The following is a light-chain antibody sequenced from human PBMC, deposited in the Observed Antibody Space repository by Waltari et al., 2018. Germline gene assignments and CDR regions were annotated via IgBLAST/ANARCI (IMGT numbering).Light chain of an antibody. CDR3: QQSRRWPQRT. CDR2: FAN. V-gene: IGKV3D-15*01. Sequence: EIVMTQSPVTVSVSPGEAITLSCTASENVGTAVAWYRHKPGQPPRLLIYFANSRATGVPARFSGSGSGTDFTLSISSLESEDFAFYYCQQSRRWPQRTFGQGTKLEI. J-gene: IGKJ2*01. CDR1: ENVGTA.